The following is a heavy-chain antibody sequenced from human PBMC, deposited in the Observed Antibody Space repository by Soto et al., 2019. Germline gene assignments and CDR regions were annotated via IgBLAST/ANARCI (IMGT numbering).Heavy chain of an antibody. J-gene: IGHJ4*02. D-gene: IGHD1-26*01. Sequence: QVQLVQSGAEVREPGASVKVSCKASGYSFTSLDINWVRQTAGQGLEWMGWMQPSTGRTGYAQKFQGRVTMTRDTSINSAYRELTTLTSDDTAFYYCARGVSAGVDCWGQGPLVTVSS. CDR2: MQPSTGRT. CDR1: GYSFTSLD. CDR3: ARGVSAGVDC. V-gene: IGHV1-8*01.